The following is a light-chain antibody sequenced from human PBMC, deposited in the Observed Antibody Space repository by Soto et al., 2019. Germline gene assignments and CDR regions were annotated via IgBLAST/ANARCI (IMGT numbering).Light chain of an antibody. CDR3: SSYTIRSSVI. CDR1: TSDVGDYNY. J-gene: IGLJ2*01. V-gene: IGLV2-14*01. Sequence: QSALTQPASVSGSPGQSITISCTATTSDVGDYNYVSWYQQYPGKAPKPIIYNVSNRPSGVSNRVSGSKSGDTASLTISGLQAEDEADYYCSSYTIRSSVIFGGGTKVTVL. CDR2: NVS.